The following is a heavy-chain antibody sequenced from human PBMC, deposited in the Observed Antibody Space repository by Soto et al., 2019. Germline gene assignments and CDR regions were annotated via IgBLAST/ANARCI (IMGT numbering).Heavy chain of an antibody. CDR2: ISGSGGST. J-gene: IGHJ4*02. Sequence: GGSLRLSCAASGFTFSSYAMSWVRQAPGKGLEWVSAISGSGGSTYYADSVKGRFTISRDNSKNTLYLQMNSLRAEDTAVYYCAKLDDANGVIANFDYWGQGTLVTVSS. CDR3: AKLDDANGVIANFDY. V-gene: IGHV3-23*01. D-gene: IGHD3-16*02. CDR1: GFTFSSYA.